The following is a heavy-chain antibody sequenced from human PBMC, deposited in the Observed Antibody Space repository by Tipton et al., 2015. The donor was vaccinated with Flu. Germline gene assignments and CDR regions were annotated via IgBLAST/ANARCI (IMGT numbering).Heavy chain of an antibody. CDR1: GHRFTSDG. V-gene: IGHV1-69*18. Sequence: QVQLVQSGGEVTKPGASVKVSCKASGHRFTSDGFNWVRQAPGQGLEWMGRIIPILGTTNYAQKFQGRVTITADESMELSGADESTSTAYMELSSLRSEDTAVYYGAISLRDGYNYAEADWGQGTLVTVSS. CDR3: AISLRDGYNYAEAD. D-gene: IGHD5-24*01. CDR2: IIPILGTT. J-gene: IGHJ4*02.